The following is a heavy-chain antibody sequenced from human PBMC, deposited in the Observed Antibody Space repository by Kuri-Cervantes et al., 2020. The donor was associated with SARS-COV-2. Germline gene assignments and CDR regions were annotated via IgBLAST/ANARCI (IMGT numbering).Heavy chain of an antibody. CDR1: GGSISSGGYY. Sequence: SETLSLTCTVSGGSISSGGYYSSWIRQHPGKGLEWIGYIYYSGSTYYNPSLKSRVTISVDTSKNQFSLKLSSVTAAETAVYYCASHGTTGVPNWFDPWGQGTLVTVSS. D-gene: IGHD4-23*01. CDR3: ASHGTTGVPNWFDP. CDR2: IYYSGST. V-gene: IGHV4-39*01. J-gene: IGHJ5*02.